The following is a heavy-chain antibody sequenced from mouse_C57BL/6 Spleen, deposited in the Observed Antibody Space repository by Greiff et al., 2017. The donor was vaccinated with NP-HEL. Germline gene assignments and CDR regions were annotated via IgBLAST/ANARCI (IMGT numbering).Heavy chain of an antibody. V-gene: IGHV5-17*01. J-gene: IGHJ3*01. D-gene: IGHD4-1*01. CDR2: ISSGSSNI. CDR3: ARKAGTGAWFAY. Sequence: EVMLVESGGGLVKPGGSLKLSCAASGFTFSDYGMHWVRQAPEKGLEWVAYISSGSSNIYYADTVKGRFTISRDNAKNTLFLQMTSLRSEDTAMYYCARKAGTGAWFAYWGQGTLVTVSA. CDR1: GFTFSDYG.